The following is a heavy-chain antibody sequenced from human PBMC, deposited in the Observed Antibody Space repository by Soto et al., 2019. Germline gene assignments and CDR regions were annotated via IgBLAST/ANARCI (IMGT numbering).Heavy chain of an antibody. CDR2: IYSDGNS. J-gene: IGHJ5*02. CDR3: ASVGITTRWFDP. Sequence: EVHLVESGGGVVQPGGSLRLSCAASGFTVSTNNMIWVRQAPGKGPEWVSAIYSDGNSYYTDSVQGRFTISRDNSKNTLYLQMNSLRVEDTAIYYCASVGITTRWFDPWSPGALVTVSS. CDR1: GFTVSTNN. D-gene: IGHD1-26*01. V-gene: IGHV3-66*01.